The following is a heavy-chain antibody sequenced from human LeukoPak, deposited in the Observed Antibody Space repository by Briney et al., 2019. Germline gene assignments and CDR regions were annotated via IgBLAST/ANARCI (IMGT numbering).Heavy chain of an antibody. CDR1: GYTFTSYD. J-gene: IGHJ4*02. CDR2: MNPNSGNT. V-gene: IGHV1-8*01. D-gene: IGHD3-16*01. CDR3: ARGLRSRGGLYYFDY. Sequence: GAPVKVSCKASGYTFTSYDINWVRQATGQGLEWMGWMNPNSGNTGCAQKFQGRVTMTRNTSISTAYMELSSLRSEDTAVYYCARGLRSRGGLYYFDYWGQGTLVTVSS.